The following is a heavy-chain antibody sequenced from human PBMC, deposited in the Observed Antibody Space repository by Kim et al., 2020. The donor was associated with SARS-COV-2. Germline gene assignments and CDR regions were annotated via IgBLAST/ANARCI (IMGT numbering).Heavy chain of an antibody. V-gene: IGHV3-30*02. Sequence: VKGRFTISRDKSKNTLYLQMNSLGAEDTAVYYCAKGSDYYDSSGYYNDSWGQGTLGTVSS. J-gene: IGHJ4*02. D-gene: IGHD3-22*01. CDR3: AKGSDYYDSSGYYNDS.